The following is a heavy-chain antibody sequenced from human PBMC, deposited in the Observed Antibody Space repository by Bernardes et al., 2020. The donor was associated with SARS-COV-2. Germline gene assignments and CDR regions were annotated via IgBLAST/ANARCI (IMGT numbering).Heavy chain of an antibody. CDR1: GFSFRSSW. Sequence: SCAASGFSFRSSWLSWVRQAPGPGLAWVANLKQDGRDQYYVDSVKGRFTISRDNSRNTLYLQMSSLRAEDTAVYYCVKFTVAGTSVDYWGQGTLVT. CDR3: VKFTVAGTSVDY. CDR2: LKQDGRDQ. J-gene: IGHJ4*02. D-gene: IGHD6-19*01. V-gene: IGHV3-7*01.